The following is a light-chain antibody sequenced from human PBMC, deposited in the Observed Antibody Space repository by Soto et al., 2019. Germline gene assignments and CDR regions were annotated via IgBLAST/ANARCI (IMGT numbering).Light chain of an antibody. J-gene: IGKJ4*01. Sequence: EIVMTQSPATLSVSPGERATLSSRASQRVSSNLGWYQQKPGQAPRLLIYGASTRATGIPARFSGSGSGTEFTLTISSLQSEDFAVYYCQQYNNWPPLTFGGGTKVEIK. V-gene: IGKV3-15*01. CDR2: GAS. CDR3: QQYNNWPPLT. CDR1: QRVSSN.